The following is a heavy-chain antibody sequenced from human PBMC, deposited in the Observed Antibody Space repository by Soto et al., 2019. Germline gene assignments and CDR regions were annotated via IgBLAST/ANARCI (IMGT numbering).Heavy chain of an antibody. V-gene: IGHV2-5*01. CDR3: AHRVLRTVFGLVTTTAIYFDF. CDR2: IYLYDDY. D-gene: IGHD3-3*01. J-gene: IGHJ4*02. Sequence: QITLNESGPTQVKPRQTLTLTCTFSGFSLTTSGVGVGWIRQSPGKAPEWLSLIYLYDDYLYSPSLKSRLTITKDTSKNQVVLTMADLDPADTATYYCAHRVLRTVFGLVTTTAIYFDFWGQGTPVAVSS. CDR1: GFSLTTSGVG.